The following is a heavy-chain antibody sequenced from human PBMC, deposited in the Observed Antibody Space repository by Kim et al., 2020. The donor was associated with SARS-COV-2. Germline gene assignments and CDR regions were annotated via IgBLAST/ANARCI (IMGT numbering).Heavy chain of an antibody. CDR3: ARRYYDSSGYYYFDS. CDR2: INSDGSTT. Sequence: GGSLRLSCAXSGFSVSGYWMHWVRQAPGKGLVWVSRINSDGSTTNYADSVKGRFTISRDKGKNTLYLQMNSLRAEDTAVYYCARRYYDSSGYYYFDSWGQGTLVTVSS. J-gene: IGHJ4*02. CDR1: GFSVSGYW. V-gene: IGHV3-74*01. D-gene: IGHD3-22*01.